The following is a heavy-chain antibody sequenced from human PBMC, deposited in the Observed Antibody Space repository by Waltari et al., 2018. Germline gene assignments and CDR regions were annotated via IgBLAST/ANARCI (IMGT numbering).Heavy chain of an antibody. V-gene: IGHV3-30*18. CDR3: AKASHMDV. J-gene: IGHJ6*03. CDR2: ISYYGSNK. CDR1: GFTFSSYG. Sequence: QVQLVESGGGVVQPGRSLRLSCAASGFTFSSYGMHWVRQAPGKGLEWVAVISYYGSNKYYADSVKGRFTISRDNSKNTLYLQMNSLRAEDTAVYYCAKASHMDVWGKGTTVTISS.